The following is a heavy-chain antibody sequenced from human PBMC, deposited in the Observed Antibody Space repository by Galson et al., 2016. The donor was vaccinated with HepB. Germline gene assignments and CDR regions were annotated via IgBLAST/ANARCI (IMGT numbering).Heavy chain of an antibody. J-gene: IGHJ4*02. V-gene: IGHV3-7*01. CDR1: GFSFSTYW. Sequence: SLRLSCAASGFSFSTYWMSWVRQAPGKGLEWVANIRRDGDVRDYGASVRGRFTISRDNAMNSLYQQMDDLSPEDTAVYYCVRDSSWNYNYWGQGALVTVSS. CDR2: IRRDGDVR. CDR3: VRDSSWNYNY. D-gene: IGHD1-7*01.